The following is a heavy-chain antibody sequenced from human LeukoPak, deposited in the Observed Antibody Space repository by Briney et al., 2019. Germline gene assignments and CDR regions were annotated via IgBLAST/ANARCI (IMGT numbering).Heavy chain of an antibody. CDR3: ARTSEVLAASFGWFDP. Sequence: ASVKVSCKASGYTFTIYGISWVRQAPGQGLEWMGWISAYNGNTNYAQKLQGRVTMTTDTSTSKAYMDLRSLRPDDTAVYYCARTSEVLAASFGWFDPWGQGTLVTVSS. J-gene: IGHJ5*02. D-gene: IGHD2-2*01. CDR1: GYTFTIYG. CDR2: ISAYNGNT. V-gene: IGHV1-18*04.